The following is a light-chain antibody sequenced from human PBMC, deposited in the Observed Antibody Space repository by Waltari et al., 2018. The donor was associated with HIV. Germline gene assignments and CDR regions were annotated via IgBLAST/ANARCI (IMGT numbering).Light chain of an antibody. CDR2: DAS. V-gene: IGKV1-13*02. Sequence: AIQLTQSPSSLSASVGDRVTITCRASQGLRNALAWYQQKPGRPPKLLIYDASTLEGGVPSRFSGTMSGTDFNLTISNLQPEDSATYYCHQFRSYPRTFGQGATLEIK. CDR1: QGLRNA. J-gene: IGKJ2*01. CDR3: HQFRSYPRT.